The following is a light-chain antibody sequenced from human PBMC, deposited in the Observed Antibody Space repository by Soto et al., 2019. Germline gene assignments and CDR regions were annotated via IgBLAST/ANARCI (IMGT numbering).Light chain of an antibody. J-gene: IGLJ1*01. Sequence: QSSPTQPASVSRSPGQSITISCTGTSSDVGGYNFVSWYQHHPGTPPKLIIYEVIHRPSGVSNRFSGSKSAITASLTISGLQVEDEADYFCSSYSSTTNREVFGTGTKVTXL. CDR1: SSDVGGYNF. V-gene: IGLV2-14*01. CDR2: EVI. CDR3: SSYSSTTNREV.